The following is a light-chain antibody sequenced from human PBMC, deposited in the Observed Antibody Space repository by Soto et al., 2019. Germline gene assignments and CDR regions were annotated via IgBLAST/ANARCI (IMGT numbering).Light chain of an antibody. CDR1: QTISSW. CDR3: QHYNSYSEA. J-gene: IGKJ1*01. V-gene: IGKV1-5*03. Sequence: DIQMTQSPSTLSGSVGDRVTITCRASQTISSWLAWYQQKPGKVPKLLIYKASTLESGVPSRFSGSGSGTEFTLTISSLQPDDFATYYCQHYNSYSEAFGQGTKVDIK. CDR2: KAS.